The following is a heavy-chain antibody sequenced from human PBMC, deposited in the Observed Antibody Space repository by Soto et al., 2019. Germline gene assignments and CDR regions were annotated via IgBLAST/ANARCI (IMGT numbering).Heavy chain of an antibody. D-gene: IGHD5-12*01. CDR3: ARGGVRWGGIVATNGFDY. J-gene: IGHJ4*02. CDR2: IYYSGST. CDR1: GGSISSGDYY. Sequence: SETLSLTCTVSGGSISSGDYYWSWIRQPPGKGLEWIGYIYYSGSTYYNPSLKSRVTISVDTSKNQFSLKLSSVTAADTAVYYCARGGVRWGGIVATNGFDYWGQGTLVTVSS. V-gene: IGHV4-30-4*01.